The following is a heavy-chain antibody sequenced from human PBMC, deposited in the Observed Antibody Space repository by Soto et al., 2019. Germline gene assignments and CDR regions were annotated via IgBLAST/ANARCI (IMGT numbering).Heavy chain of an antibody. J-gene: IGHJ6*02. CDR1: VFTFSSFA. CDR3: ARDYYDRSGYTAYYYYGMDV. D-gene: IGHD3-22*01. Sequence: GSLRLSCAASVFTFSSFAVHWVRQAPGKGLEWMATISYDGSKTYYADSVKGRVTVSRDNSKNTLYLQMKSLRTEDTAVYYCARDYYDRSGYTAYYYYGMDVWGQGTTVTVSS. V-gene: IGHV3-30-3*01. CDR2: ISYDGSKT.